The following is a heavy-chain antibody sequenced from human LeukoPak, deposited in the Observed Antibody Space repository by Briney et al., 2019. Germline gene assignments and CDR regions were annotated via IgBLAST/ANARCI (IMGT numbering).Heavy chain of an antibody. J-gene: IGHJ5*02. Sequence: ASVKVSCKASGYTFTVNGISWVRQAPGQGLEWMGWISANNGNTNYAQKFQGRVTMTTDTSTTTAYMELRSLGSDDTAVYYCARGVGGSYFGWFDPWGQGTLVTVSS. V-gene: IGHV1-18*01. CDR2: ISANNGNT. CDR1: GYTFTVNG. CDR3: ARGVGGSYFGWFDP. D-gene: IGHD1-26*01.